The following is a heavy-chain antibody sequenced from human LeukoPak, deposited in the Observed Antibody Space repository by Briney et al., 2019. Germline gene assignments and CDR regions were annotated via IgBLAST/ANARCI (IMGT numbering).Heavy chain of an antibody. D-gene: IGHD1-26*01. Sequence: SQTLYLTCTVSGGSISSGSYYWSWIQQPAGKGLEWIGRIYSCGSTSYHPSLKRRVTISVDTSKNQFSLNLSSVTAADTAVYYCARTPIVGAFDFWGQGTLVTVSS. J-gene: IGHJ4*02. CDR3: ARTPIVGAFDF. CDR2: IYSCGST. V-gene: IGHV4-61*02. CDR1: GGSISSGSYY.